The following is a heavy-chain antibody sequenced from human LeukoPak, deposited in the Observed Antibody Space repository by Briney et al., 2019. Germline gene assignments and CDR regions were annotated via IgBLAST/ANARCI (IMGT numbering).Heavy chain of an antibody. D-gene: IGHD6-19*01. V-gene: IGHV3-43D*03. J-gene: IGHJ4*02. CDR3: AKDISSGSGRRAAYSSGWYDY. CDR2: ISWDGGST. Sequence: GGSLRLSCAASGFTFDDYAMHWVRQAPGKGLEWVSLISWDGGSTYYADSVKGRFTISRDNSKNSLYLQMNSLRAEDTALYYCAKDISSGSGRRAAYSSGWYDYWGQGTLVTVSS. CDR1: GFTFDDYA.